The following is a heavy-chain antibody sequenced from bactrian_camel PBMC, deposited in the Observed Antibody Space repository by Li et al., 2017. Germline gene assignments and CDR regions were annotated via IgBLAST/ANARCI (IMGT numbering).Heavy chain of an antibody. D-gene: IGHD7*01. Sequence: HVQLVESGGGSVQVGGSLTLSCQYSGIPYTSFCMGWLRQPPGKEREGVAAIDFDGTTSYADSVKGRFTISKDFAKETLYLQMNSLKPEDTAMYYCAYESGTTPDLCRRRGPGGYFGQGTQVTVS. CDR1: GIPYTSFC. CDR2: IDFDGTT. V-gene: IGHV3S53*01. J-gene: IGHJ4*01.